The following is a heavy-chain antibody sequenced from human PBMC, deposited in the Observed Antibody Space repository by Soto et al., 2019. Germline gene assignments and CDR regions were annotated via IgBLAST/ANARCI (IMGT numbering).Heavy chain of an antibody. CDR2: ISAYNGNT. D-gene: IGHD6-19*01. CDR3: ARDLAVGLVDY. V-gene: IGHV1-18*01. J-gene: IGHJ4*02. CDR1: GYTFTSYG. Sequence: QVQLVQSGAEVKKPGASVKVSCKASGYTFTSYGISWVRQSPGQGLAWMGWISAYNGNTKYAQKLQGRVTMTTDTSTNTAYMEVRCLTSDDTAVYYCARDLAVGLVDYWGQGTLVTVSS.